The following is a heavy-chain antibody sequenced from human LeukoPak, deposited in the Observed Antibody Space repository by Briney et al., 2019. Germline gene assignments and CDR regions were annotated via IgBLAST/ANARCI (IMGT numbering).Heavy chain of an antibody. CDR1: GGSISSGSYY. Sequence: SETLSLTCTVSGGSISSGSYYWSWIRQPAGKGLGWIGRIYTSGSTNYNPSLKSRVTISVDTSKNQFSLKLSSVTAADTAVYYCATTYYDFWSGYSVDYYGMDVWGQGTTVTVSS. J-gene: IGHJ6*02. CDR2: IYTSGST. V-gene: IGHV4-61*02. CDR3: ATTYYDFWSGYSVDYYGMDV. D-gene: IGHD3-3*01.